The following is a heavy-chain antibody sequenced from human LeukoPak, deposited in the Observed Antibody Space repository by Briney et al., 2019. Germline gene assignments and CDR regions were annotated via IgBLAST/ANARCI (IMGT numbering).Heavy chain of an antibody. CDR2: IYYSGST. CDR3: ARGTVAGTGIFDY. V-gene: IGHV4-59*01. CDR1: GGSISSYY. D-gene: IGHD6-19*01. Sequence: PSETLSLTCTVSGGSISSYYWSWIRQPPGKGLEWIGYIYYSGSTSYNPSLKSRVTISLDTSKNQFSLKLSSVTAADTAVYYCARGTVAGTGIFDYWGQGTLVTVSS. J-gene: IGHJ4*02.